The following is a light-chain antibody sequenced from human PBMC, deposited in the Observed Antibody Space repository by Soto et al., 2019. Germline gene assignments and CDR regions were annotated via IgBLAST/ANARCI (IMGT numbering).Light chain of an antibody. J-gene: IGKJ4*01. Sequence: EIVLTQSPATLFLSRGERATLYXRASHSVTTYLSWYQQKPGXAPRXXXDYXSTMATGSPARFSGGGSGTEFTLTITSLQSEYFAAYYCQRYNNGTRTFGGGTKVDIK. CDR2: YXS. CDR3: QRYNNGTRT. CDR1: HSVTTY. V-gene: IGKV3-15*01.